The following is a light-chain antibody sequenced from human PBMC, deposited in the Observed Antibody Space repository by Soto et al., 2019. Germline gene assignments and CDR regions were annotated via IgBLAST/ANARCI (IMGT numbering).Light chain of an antibody. Sequence: EIVLTQSQAPPSLSPGERATLSCRASQSVSSYLAWYQQKPVLAPRLLIYDASTRATGIPDRFSGSGSGTDFTLTNSSVEPKDFAVYYGQQRSNSSFTFGTGTKVDIK. J-gene: IGKJ3*01. V-gene: IGKV3-11*01. CDR1: QSVSSY. CDR2: DAS. CDR3: QQRSNSSFT.